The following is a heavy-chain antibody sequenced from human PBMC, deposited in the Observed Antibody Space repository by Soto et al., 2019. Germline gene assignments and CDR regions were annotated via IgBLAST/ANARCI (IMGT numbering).Heavy chain of an antibody. CDR3: ARVRCGDPFDY. J-gene: IGHJ4*02. D-gene: IGHD4-17*01. CDR2: ISDSGSNT. V-gene: IGHV3-48*02. Sequence: PGGSRRLSCAAFGFKISSSSMNWVRQAPGRGLEWVAYISDSGSNTLYADSVKGRFTVSXXXAXXSXXLXXSXXRDXDRAVYYCARVRCGDPFDYWGQGTLVTGSS. CDR1: GFKISSSS.